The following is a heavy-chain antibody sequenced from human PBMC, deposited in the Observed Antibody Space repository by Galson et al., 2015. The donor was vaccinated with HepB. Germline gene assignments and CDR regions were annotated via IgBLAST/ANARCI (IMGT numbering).Heavy chain of an antibody. CDR3: ARERSAQSSWPFDY. J-gene: IGHJ4*02. CDR2: INHSGST. CDR1: GGSFSGYY. Sequence: SETLSLTCAVYGGSFSGYYWSWIRQPPGKGLEWIGEINHSGSTNYNPSLKSRVTISVDTSKNQFSLKLSSVTAADTAVYYCARERSAQSSWPFDYWGQGTLVTVSS. V-gene: IGHV4-34*01. D-gene: IGHD6-13*01.